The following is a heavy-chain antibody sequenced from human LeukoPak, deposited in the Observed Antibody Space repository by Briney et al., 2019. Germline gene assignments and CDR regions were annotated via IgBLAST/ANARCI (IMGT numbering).Heavy chain of an antibody. V-gene: IGHV1-8*01. CDR1: EYTFTSYD. D-gene: IGHD6-6*01. CDR3: ARGSWGEIAGRKSFEF. CDR2: MNPNSGNT. Sequence: GASVTVSCKASEYTFTSYDINWVRQATGQGLEWTGWMNPNSGNTGYAQKFQGRVTMTRVTSISTAYMELNNLTSEDTAVYYCARGSWGEIAGRKSFEFWGQGSLVTVSS. J-gene: IGHJ4*02.